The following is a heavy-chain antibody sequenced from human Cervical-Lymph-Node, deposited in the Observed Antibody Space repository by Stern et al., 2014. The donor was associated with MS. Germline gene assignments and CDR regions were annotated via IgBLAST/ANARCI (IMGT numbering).Heavy chain of an antibody. V-gene: IGHV3-23*04. CDR3: TKGFTVTGTGYGVDV. CDR2: ISGCGGNK. CDR1: GFTFSDYG. J-gene: IGHJ6*02. Sequence: VQLVESGGNLVQPGGSLRLSCAHSGFTFSDYGMCWIRQAPGKGLEWVSSISGCGGNKFYADSVRGRFTISRDNPKNTLDLQMHSLRAEDSALYYCTKGFTVTGTGYGVDVWGQGTTVPVSS. D-gene: IGHD6-19*01.